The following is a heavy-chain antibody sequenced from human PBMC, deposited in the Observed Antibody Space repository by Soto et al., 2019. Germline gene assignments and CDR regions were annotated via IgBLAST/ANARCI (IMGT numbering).Heavy chain of an antibody. V-gene: IGHV1-18*01. D-gene: IGHD1-1*01. CDR2: ISAYNGNT. CDR3: ARETGTISNYYYYYYMDV. Sequence: GASVKVSCKASGYTFTSYGISWVRQAPGQGLEWMGWISAYNGNTNYAQKLQGRVTMTTDTSTSTAYMELRSLRSDDTAVYYCARETGTISNYYYYYYMDVWGKGTTVTVS. CDR1: GYTFTSYG. J-gene: IGHJ6*03.